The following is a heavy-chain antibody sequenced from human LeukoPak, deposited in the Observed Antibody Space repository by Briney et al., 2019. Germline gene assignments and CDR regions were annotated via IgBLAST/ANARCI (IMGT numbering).Heavy chain of an antibody. CDR2: IIPIFGTA. Sequence: SVKVSCKASGGTFSSYAISWVRQAPGQGLEWMGGIIPIFGTANYAQKFQGRVTITADESTSTAYMELSSLRSEDTAVYYCARVGAAAAGTHLDYWAREPWSPSPQ. CDR1: GGTFSSYA. V-gene: IGHV1-69*13. D-gene: IGHD6-13*01. J-gene: IGHJ4*02. CDR3: ARVGAAAAGTHLDY.